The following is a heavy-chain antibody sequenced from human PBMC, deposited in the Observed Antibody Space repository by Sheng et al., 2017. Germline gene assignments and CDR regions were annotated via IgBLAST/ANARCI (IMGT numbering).Heavy chain of an antibody. V-gene: IGHV3-7*01. Sequence: EVRLVDSGGGLVQPGGSLRLSCAASGFTFNKFWLSWVRQAPGKGLQLVAHIKQDGSPIYDVDSVKGRFTISRDDGKNSVYLQMNSLRVEDTAMYYCTRSGLFDFWGQGTGGHRLF. CDR3: TRSGLFDF. J-gene: IGHJ3*01. CDR1: GFTFNKFW. CDR2: IKQDGSPI. D-gene: IGHD3-10*01.